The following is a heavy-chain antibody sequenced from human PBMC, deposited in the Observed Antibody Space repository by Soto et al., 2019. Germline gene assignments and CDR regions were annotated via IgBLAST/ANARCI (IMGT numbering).Heavy chain of an antibody. D-gene: IGHD3-10*01. J-gene: IGHJ4*02. CDR2: IHTGGST. CDR3: ARGVNDDS. CDR1: GFSVGGNP. V-gene: IGHV3-53*01. Sequence: VKLVESGGGLMQPGGSLRLYCAASGFSVGGNPMTWVRQAPGKGLEWVAVIHTGGSTFYADSVKGRFTISRDNSKNTVYLQMNSLSVGDTAIYFCARGVNDDSWGQGTLVTVSS.